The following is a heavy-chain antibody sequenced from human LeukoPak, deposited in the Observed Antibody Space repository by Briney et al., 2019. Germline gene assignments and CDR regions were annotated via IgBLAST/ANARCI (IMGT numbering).Heavy chain of an antibody. V-gene: IGHV1-69*13. CDR1: GGTFSSYA. J-gene: IGHJ4*02. CDR3: ARRIAVAGSVYFDY. D-gene: IGHD6-19*01. CDR2: IIPIFGTA. Sequence: ASVKVSCTASGGTFSSYAISWVRQAPGQGLEWMGGIIPIFGTANYARKFQGRVTITADESTSTAYMELSSLRSEDTAVYYCARRIAVAGSVYFDYWGQGTLVTVSS.